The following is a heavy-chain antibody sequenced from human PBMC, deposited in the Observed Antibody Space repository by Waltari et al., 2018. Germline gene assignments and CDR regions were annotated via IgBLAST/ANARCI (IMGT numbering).Heavy chain of an antibody. V-gene: IGHV3-30*01. CDR1: GFTVSSYA. Sequence: QVQLVESGGGVVQPGRSLRLSCAASGFTVSSYAMHWVRQAPGKGLEWVAVISYDGSNKHYADSVKGRFTISRDNSKNTLYLQMNNLRAEDTAVYYCARDKTDSSGWYGEDYWGQGTLVTVSS. CDR3: ARDKTDSSGWYGEDY. CDR2: ISYDGSNK. J-gene: IGHJ4*02. D-gene: IGHD6-19*01.